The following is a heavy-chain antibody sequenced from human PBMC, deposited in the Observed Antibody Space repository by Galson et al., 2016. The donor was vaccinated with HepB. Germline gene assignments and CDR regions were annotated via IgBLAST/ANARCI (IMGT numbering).Heavy chain of an antibody. CDR1: GVPVRTFY. Sequence: SETLSHTCTVSGVPVRTFYWSWVRHPPGKGLEWLGYISYSGIADYNPSLKSRVTISMDKSKNQVSLKLNSTTAADTAVYYCARNDVLQVFHGMDVWGPGTTVTVSS. D-gene: IGHD4-11*01. CDR2: ISYSGIA. J-gene: IGHJ6*02. V-gene: IGHV4-59*02. CDR3: ARNDVLQVFHGMDV.